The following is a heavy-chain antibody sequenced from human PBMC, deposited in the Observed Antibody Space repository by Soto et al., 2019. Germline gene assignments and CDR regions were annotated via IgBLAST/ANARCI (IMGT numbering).Heavy chain of an antibody. CDR2: ISYDGSNK. Sequence: GGSLRLSCAASGFTFSSYGMHWVRQAPGKGLEWVAVISYDGSNKYYADSVKGRFTISRDNSNNTLYLQMNSLRAEDTTVYYCAKGRGTGNYAYSMDVWGKGTTVTVSS. CDR1: GFTFSSYG. D-gene: IGHD1-1*01. CDR3: AKGRGTGNYAYSMDV. V-gene: IGHV3-30*18. J-gene: IGHJ6*03.